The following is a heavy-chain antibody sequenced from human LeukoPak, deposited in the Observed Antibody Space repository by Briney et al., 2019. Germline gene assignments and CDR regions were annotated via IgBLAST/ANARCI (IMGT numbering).Heavy chain of an antibody. Sequence: SETLSLTCAVYGGSFSGYYWSWIRQPPGKGLEWIGYIYTSGSTNYNPSLKSRVTMSVDTSKNQFSLKLSSVTAADTAVYYCARDLLYGSFDYWGQGTLVTVSS. CDR2: IYTSGST. D-gene: IGHD3-10*01. CDR3: ARDLLYGSFDY. J-gene: IGHJ4*02. V-gene: IGHV4-4*08. CDR1: GGSFSGYY.